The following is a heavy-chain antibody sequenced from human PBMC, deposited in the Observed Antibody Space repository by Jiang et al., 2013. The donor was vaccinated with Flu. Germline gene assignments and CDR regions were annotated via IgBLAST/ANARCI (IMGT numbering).Heavy chain of an antibody. CDR3: ARRNSGSPFDY. Sequence: SLKSRVTISVDTSKNQFSLKLSSVTAADTAVYYCARRNSGSPFDYWGQGTLVTVSS. J-gene: IGHJ4*02. D-gene: IGHD5-12*01. V-gene: IGHV4-39*01.